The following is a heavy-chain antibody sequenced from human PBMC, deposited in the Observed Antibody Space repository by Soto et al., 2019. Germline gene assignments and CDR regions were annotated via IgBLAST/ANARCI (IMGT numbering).Heavy chain of an antibody. CDR1: GGSISSGNYY. J-gene: IGHJ4*02. CDR2: IYYIGRT. D-gene: IGHD3-9*01. Sequence: QVQLQESGPGLVKPSQTLSLTCTVSGGSISSGNYYWSWIRQPPGKGLEWIGHIYYIGRTYYNPYLKRLVTISAVTSKNQLSLKRSSATAADTAVYYCARTPLTGNKRDYYFDYWGQVTLVTVSS. CDR3: ARTPLTGNKRDYYFDY. V-gene: IGHV4-30-4*01.